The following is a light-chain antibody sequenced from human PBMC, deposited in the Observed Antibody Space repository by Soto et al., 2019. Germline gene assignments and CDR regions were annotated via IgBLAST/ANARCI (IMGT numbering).Light chain of an antibody. CDR3: QQYGSSPPIT. CDR1: QSVSSSY. Sequence: PATLSVSPGERATLSCRASQSVSSSYLAWYQQKPGQAPRLLIYGASSRATGIPDRFSGSGSGTDFTLTISRLEPEDFAVYYCQQYGSSPPITFGQGTRLEI. J-gene: IGKJ5*01. V-gene: IGKV3-20*01. CDR2: GAS.